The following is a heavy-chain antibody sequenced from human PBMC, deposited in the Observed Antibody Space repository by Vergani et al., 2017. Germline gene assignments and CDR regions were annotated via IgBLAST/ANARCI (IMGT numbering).Heavy chain of an antibody. Sequence: EVQLVESGGGLVQPGRSLRLSCAASGFTFDDYAMHWVRQAPGKGLEWVSGLSWNSGSIGYADSVKGRFTIARDNAKNSLYLQMNSLRAEDTALYYCAKEIETYSSSWYGLDYWGQGTLVTVSS. CDR1: GFTFDDYA. D-gene: IGHD6-13*01. J-gene: IGHJ4*02. CDR2: LSWNSGSI. CDR3: AKEIETYSSSWYGLDY. V-gene: IGHV3-9*01.